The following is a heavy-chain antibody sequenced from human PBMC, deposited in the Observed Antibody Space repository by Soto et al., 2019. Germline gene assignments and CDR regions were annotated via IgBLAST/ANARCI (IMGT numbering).Heavy chain of an antibody. CDR3: VKGDIGQQRVVSWAFDI. D-gene: IGHD6-13*01. Sequence: GGSLRLSCAASGFTLSNYAMSWVRQAPGKGLEWVSTISGSGGSTYHADSVKGRFTISRDNSKNTLYLQMNSLRADEDTAVYYRVKGDIGQQRVVSWAFDIWGQGTMVTVSS. CDR1: GFTLSNYA. V-gene: IGHV3-23*01. J-gene: IGHJ3*02. CDR2: ISGSGGST.